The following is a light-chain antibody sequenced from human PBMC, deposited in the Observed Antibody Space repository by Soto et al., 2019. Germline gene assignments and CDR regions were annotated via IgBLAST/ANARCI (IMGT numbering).Light chain of an antibody. CDR2: AAS. CDR1: QTIIRY. V-gene: IGKV1-39*01. CDR3: QQSYSTLFT. J-gene: IGKJ3*01. Sequence: DIQMTQSPSSLSASVGDRVTITCRASQTIIRYLNWYQQKPGRAPNLLIYAASSLQSGVPSRFSGSGSGTEFTLTISSLQPKDCATYYCQQSYSTLFTFGPGNKVEIK.